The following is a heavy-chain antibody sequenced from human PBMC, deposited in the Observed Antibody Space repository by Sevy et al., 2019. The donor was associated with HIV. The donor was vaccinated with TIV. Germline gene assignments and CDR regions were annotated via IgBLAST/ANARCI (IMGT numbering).Heavy chain of an antibody. J-gene: IGHJ4*02. CDR2: IKSKTDGGTT. V-gene: IGHV3-15*01. Sequence: GGSLRLSCAASGFTFSNAWMSWVRQAPGKGLEWVGRIKSKTDGGTTDYAAPVKGRFTISRDDSKNTLYLQMNSLKTEDTAIYYCTTDSIKRGLPALLDYWGQGTLVTVSS. CDR1: GFTFSNAW. D-gene: IGHD3-10*01. CDR3: TTDSIKRGLPALLDY.